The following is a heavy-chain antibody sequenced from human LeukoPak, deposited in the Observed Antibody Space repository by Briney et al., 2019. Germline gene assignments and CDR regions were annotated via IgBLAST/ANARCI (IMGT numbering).Heavy chain of an antibody. V-gene: IGHV1-2*02. Sequence: ASVKVSCKGSGYTFTGYYMHWVRQAPGQGREGMGWINPNSGVTNYAQKFQGRVTMTRDTSISTAYMELSRLRSDDTAVYYCARDGITMVRGVRGKNWFDPWGQGTLVTVSS. CDR2: INPNSGVT. J-gene: IGHJ5*02. CDR3: ARDGITMVRGVRGKNWFDP. CDR1: GYTFTGYY. D-gene: IGHD3-10*01.